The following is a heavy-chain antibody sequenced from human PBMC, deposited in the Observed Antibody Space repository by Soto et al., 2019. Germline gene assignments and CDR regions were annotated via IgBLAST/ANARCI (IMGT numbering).Heavy chain of an antibody. CDR2: VDPNSGGS. J-gene: IGHJ4*02. Sequence: ASVKVSCKPFGYTFTAYYIHWVRQAPGQGLEWMGWVDPNSGGSRKVQSFQGRVTMTRDTSTSTVYMELSWLRSDDTAVYYCARDNYGLLDYWGQGTLVTVSS. CDR3: ARDNYGLLDY. CDR1: GYTFTAYY. D-gene: IGHD3-10*01. V-gene: IGHV1-2*02.